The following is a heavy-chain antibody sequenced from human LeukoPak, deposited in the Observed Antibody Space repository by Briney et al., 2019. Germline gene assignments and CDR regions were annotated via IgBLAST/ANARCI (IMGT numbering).Heavy chain of an antibody. J-gene: IGHJ4*02. CDR3: ARAYTNGDYLDY. CDR1: GFTFSRYS. V-gene: IGHV3-21*01. D-gene: IGHD4-17*01. Sequence: GGSLRLSCAASGFTFSRYSVTWVRQAPGKGLEWVSSISDSSRHIYYADSVKGRFTISRDNAKSSASLQMNSLRVDDTAVYYCARAYTNGDYLDYWGQGTLVTVSS. CDR2: ISDSSRHI.